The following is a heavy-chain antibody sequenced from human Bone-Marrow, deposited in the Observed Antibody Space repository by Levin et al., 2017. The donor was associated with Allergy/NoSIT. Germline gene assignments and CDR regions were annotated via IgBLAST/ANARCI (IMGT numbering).Heavy chain of an antibody. CDR3: VTDMPLGY. V-gene: IGHV3-74*03. J-gene: IGHJ4*01. D-gene: IGHD2-2*01. CDR2: INPDGTTA. CDR1: RVTVKSYG. Sequence: GGSLRLSCAASRVTVKSYGMHWVRQAPGKGLVWVSRINPDGTTAQYADSVKGRCTISRDNAKETLSLQMNSVRAEDTAVYYCVTDMPLGYWGQGSLVTVSS.